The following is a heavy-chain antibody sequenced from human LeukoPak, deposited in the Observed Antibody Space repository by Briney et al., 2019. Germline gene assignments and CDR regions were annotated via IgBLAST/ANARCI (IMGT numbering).Heavy chain of an antibody. CDR1: GFTFSSYS. D-gene: IGHD3-22*01. J-gene: IGHJ2*01. V-gene: IGHV3-48*04. CDR2: ISSSSSTI. CDR3: AREVPDYYDSSGYYTYWYFDL. Sequence: PGGSLRLSCAASGFTFSSYSMNWVRQAPGKGLEWVSYISSSSSTIYYADSVKGRFTISRDNAKNSLYLQMNSLRAEDTAVYYCAREVPDYYDSSGYYTYWYFDLWGRGTLVTVSS.